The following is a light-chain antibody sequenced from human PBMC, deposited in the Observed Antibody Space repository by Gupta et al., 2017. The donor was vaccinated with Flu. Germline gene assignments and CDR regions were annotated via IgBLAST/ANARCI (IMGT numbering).Light chain of an antibody. J-gene: IGKJ3*01. CDR3: QQHEDCPHIT. CDR2: DAA. Sequence: SSLFASVGDRGAITCQASERIRNYLYWYEQRQGQAPNLLIYDAANWETGVPSRFSGSGGGKHVTLTISSRQQEDLGSYYCQQHEDCPHITFGHGTNVDVK. V-gene: IGKV1-33*01. CDR1: ERIRNY.